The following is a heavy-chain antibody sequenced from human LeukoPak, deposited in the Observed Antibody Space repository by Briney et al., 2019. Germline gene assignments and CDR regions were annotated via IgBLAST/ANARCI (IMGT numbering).Heavy chain of an antibody. CDR2: IYYSGST. V-gene: IGHV4-59*01. D-gene: IGHD3-9*01. Sequence: SETLSLTCTVSGGSISSYYWSWIRQPPGKGLEWIGHIYYSGSTNYNPSLKSRVTISVDTSKNQFSLKLSSVTAEDTAVYYCARGELELRYFDWLYGDAFDIWGQGTMVTVSS. CDR1: GGSISSYY. CDR3: ARGELELRYFDWLYGDAFDI. J-gene: IGHJ3*02.